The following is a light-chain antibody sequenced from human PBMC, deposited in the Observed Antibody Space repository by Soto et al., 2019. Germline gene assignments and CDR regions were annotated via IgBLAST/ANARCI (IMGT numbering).Light chain of an antibody. V-gene: IGKV2-30*02. CDR3: MQGSHWPYT. CDR2: KVS. J-gene: IGKJ2*01. Sequence: DVVLTQSPLSLPVTLGQPASISCRSSQSLVHSDGIFYLNWFQQRPGKSPRRLMYKVSNRDYGVQARFSGSGSGTDFTLEISRVEAEDFGVYYCMQGSHWPYTFGQGTKLEIK. CDR1: QSLVHSDGIFY.